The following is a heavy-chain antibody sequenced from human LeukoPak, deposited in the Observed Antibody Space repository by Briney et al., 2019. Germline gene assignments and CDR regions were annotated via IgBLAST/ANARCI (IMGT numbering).Heavy chain of an antibody. Sequence: GGSLRLSCAASGFTFSSYGMHWVRQAPGKGLEWVAVITYDGSNKYYADSVKGRFTISRDNYKNTLYLQMNSLRAEDTAVEYCAKIDVGATMTGFDYGGQGTLVTVSA. J-gene: IGHJ4*02. D-gene: IGHD1-26*01. CDR1: GFTFSSYG. CDR2: ITYDGSNK. V-gene: IGHV3-30*18. CDR3: AKIDVGATMTGFDY.